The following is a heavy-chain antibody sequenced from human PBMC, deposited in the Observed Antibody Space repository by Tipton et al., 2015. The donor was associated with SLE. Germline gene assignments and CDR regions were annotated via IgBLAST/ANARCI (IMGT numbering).Heavy chain of an antibody. D-gene: IGHD1-26*01. CDR3: ARERKVGDAFDI. CDR1: GGSISTHS. V-gene: IGHV4-59*11. CDR2: IYYTGST. J-gene: IGHJ3*02. Sequence: TLSLTCSVSGGSISTHSWTWIRQPPGKGLQYIGYIYYTGSTNYSPSLKSRATISVDTSKNQFSLKLSSVTAADTAVYYCARERKVGDAFDIWGQGTMVTVSS.